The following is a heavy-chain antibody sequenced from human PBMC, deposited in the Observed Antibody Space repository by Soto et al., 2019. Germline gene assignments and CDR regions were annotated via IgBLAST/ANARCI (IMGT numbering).Heavy chain of an antibody. CDR2: INPHDGGT. V-gene: IGHV1-2*02. CDR3: ARAGSFGVDEYFQY. J-gene: IGHJ1*01. D-gene: IGHD3-3*02. Sequence: ASVKVSCKASGYTFTDFFVHWVRQAPGQGLEWMGWINPHDGGTKYAQKFQRRVTMTWDTSISTAFTELNGLRPDDTAIYFCARAGSFGVDEYFQYWGEGSLVTVSS. CDR1: GYTFTDFF.